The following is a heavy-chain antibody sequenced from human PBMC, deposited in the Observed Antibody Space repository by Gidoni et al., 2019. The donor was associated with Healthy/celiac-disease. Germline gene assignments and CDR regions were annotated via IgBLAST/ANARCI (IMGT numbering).Heavy chain of an antibody. J-gene: IGHJ4*02. Sequence: EVQLVESGGGLVQPGGSLSIPCPASGFTVRSNYMRWVRQAPGKGLEWVSVIYIGGSTYYADSVKGRFTISRDNSKNTLYLQMNSLRAEDTAVYYCARDLEPATTTTTISSPLFFGYWGQGTLVTVSS. CDR2: IYIGGST. V-gene: IGHV3-66*01. CDR3: ARDLEPATTTTTISSPLFFGY. D-gene: IGHD1-26*01. CDR1: GFTVRSNY.